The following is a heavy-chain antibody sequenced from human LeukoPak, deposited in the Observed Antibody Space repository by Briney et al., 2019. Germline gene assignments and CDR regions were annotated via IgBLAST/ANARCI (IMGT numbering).Heavy chain of an antibody. CDR1: GFTFSSYA. J-gene: IGHJ4*02. CDR2: ISSNGGST. Sequence: GGSLRLSCAASGFTFSSYAMHWVRQAPGKGLEYVSAISSNGGSTYYANSVKGRFTISRDNSKNTLYLQMGSLRAEDVAVYYCARGSRYYDILTGYFNDYWGQGTLVTVSS. CDR3: ARGSRYYDILTGYFNDY. V-gene: IGHV3-64*01. D-gene: IGHD3-9*01.